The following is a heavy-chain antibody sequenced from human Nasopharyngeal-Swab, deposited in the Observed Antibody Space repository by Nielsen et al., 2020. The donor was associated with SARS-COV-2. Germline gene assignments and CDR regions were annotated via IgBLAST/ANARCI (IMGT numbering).Heavy chain of an antibody. CDR2: IKSKADGGTT. J-gene: IGHJ6*02. CDR3: AKDAIQYYDFWSGYEYYGMDV. Sequence: WIRQPPGKGLEWVGRIKSKADGGTTDYAAPVKGRFTISRDDSKNTLYLQMNSLRAEDTAVYYCAKDAIQYYDFWSGYEYYGMDVWGQGTTVTVSS. V-gene: IGHV3-15*01. D-gene: IGHD3-3*01.